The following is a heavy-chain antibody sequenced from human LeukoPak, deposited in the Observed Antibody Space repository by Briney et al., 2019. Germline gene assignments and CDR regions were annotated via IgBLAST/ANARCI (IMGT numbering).Heavy chain of an antibody. CDR2: IYSGGST. V-gene: IGHV3-66*01. CDR1: GFTVSSNY. J-gene: IGHJ5*02. CDR3: AGRLTYCSSTSCFNP. D-gene: IGHD2-2*01. Sequence: GGSLRLSCAASGFTVSSNYMSWVRQAPGKGLEWVSVIYSGGSTYYADSVKGRFTISRDNSKNTLCLQMNSLRAEDTAVYYCAGRLTYCSSTSCFNPWGQGTLVTVSS.